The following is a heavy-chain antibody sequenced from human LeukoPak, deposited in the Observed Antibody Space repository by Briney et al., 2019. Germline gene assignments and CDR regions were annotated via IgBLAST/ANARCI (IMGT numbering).Heavy chain of an antibody. V-gene: IGHV3-33*01. CDR1: GFTFNRYG. CDR2: IYYDGSNK. J-gene: IGHJ4*02. D-gene: IGHD5-12*01. Sequence: GGSLRLSCAASGFTFNRYGFHGVRQAPGKGLEGVADIYYDGSNKYYADSVKGRFTISRYNYKNTVSLQMRSLSAEDTAVYYCVRAYSGSSSRGFDYWGQGTLVSVSS. CDR3: VRAYSGSSSRGFDY.